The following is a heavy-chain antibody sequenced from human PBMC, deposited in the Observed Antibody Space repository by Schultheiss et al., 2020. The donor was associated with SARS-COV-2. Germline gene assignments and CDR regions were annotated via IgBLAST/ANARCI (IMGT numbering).Heavy chain of an antibody. CDR2: IYYSGST. Sequence: TLSLTCTVSGGSISSGGYYWSWIRQHPGKGLEWIGYIYYSGSTYYNPSLKSRVTISVDTSKNQFSLKLSSVTAADTAVYYCARVRRFLDPKYYYYYGMDVWGQGTTFTVSS. J-gene: IGHJ6*02. CDR1: GGSISSGGYY. V-gene: IGHV4-31*03. D-gene: IGHD3-3*01. CDR3: ARVRRFLDPKYYYYYGMDV.